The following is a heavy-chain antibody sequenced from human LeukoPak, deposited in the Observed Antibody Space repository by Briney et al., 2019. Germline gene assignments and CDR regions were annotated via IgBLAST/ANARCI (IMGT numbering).Heavy chain of an antibody. CDR2: FYYTGGT. Sequence: SQTLSLTCAVSGGSISSGSYSWSWIRQPPGKGLEWIGYFYYTGGTYYNPSLKSRVTMSVDTSKNQFSLKLSSVTAADTAVYYCARGKWELLRSGYYFDYWGQGTLVTVSS. D-gene: IGHD1-26*01. CDR3: ARGKWELLRSGYYFDY. V-gene: IGHV4-30-4*07. CDR1: GGSISSGSYS. J-gene: IGHJ4*02.